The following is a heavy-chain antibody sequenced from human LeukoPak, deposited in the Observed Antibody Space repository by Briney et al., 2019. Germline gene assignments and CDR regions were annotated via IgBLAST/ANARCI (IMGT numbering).Heavy chain of an antibody. CDR3: ARTNGWFDP. CDR1: GGSISSYY. D-gene: IGHD2-8*01. CDR2: IYHSGST. V-gene: IGHV4-59*12. Sequence: EPSETLSLTCTVSGGSISSYYWSWIRQPPGKGLEWIGYIYHSGSTYYNPSLKSRVTISVDRSKNQFSLKLSSVTAADTAVYYCARTNGWFDPWGQGTLVTVSS. J-gene: IGHJ5*02.